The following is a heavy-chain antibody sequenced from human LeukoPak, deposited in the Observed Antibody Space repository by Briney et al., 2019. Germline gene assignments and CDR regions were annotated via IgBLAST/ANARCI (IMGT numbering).Heavy chain of an antibody. CDR1: GFTVSSNY. Sequence: GGSLRLSCAASGFTVSSNYMSWVRQAPGKGLEWVSVIYSVGSTYYADSVKGRFTISRDNSKNTVYLQMSSLRAEDTAVYYCARRGDGGRSFDYWGQGTLVTVSS. D-gene: IGHD4-23*01. CDR3: ARRGDGGRSFDY. V-gene: IGHV3-53*01. CDR2: IYSVGST. J-gene: IGHJ4*02.